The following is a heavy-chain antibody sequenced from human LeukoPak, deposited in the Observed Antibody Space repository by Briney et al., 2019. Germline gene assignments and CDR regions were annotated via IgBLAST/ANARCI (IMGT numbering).Heavy chain of an antibody. CDR1: GFTFTNYW. CDR3: VGTIASRGSEY. CDR2: LPPDELGI. Sequence: PGGSLRLSCAASGFTFTNYWMHWVRQAPGMGLVWVSRLPPDELGIIYADSVKGRFPVSRDNAKNTVYLQMNNLRVDDTAMYYCVGTIASRGSEYWGQGALVTVSS. D-gene: IGHD6-6*01. V-gene: IGHV3-74*01. J-gene: IGHJ4*02.